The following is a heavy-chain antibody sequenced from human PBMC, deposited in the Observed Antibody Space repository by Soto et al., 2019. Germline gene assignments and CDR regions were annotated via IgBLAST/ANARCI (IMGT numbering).Heavy chain of an antibody. CDR1: GFTFSSYA. CDR3: ARDLRPRYYYGMDV. J-gene: IGHJ6*02. V-gene: IGHV3-30-3*01. Sequence: QVQLVESGGGVVQPGTSLRLSCEASGFTFSSYAMHLVREAPGKGLEWVAVISYDGSNKYYSDPVKGRFTISRDISKNTLYLQMNSLRAEDTAVYYCARDLRPRYYYGMDVWGQGTTVTVSS. CDR2: ISYDGSNK.